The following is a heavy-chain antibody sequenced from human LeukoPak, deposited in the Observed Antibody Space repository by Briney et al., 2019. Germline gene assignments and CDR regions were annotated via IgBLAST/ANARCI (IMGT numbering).Heavy chain of an antibody. J-gene: IGHJ4*02. CDR1: GFAFSSYN. CDR3: ARPYCASTSCPTFEY. CDR2: ISSGSDTI. Sequence: GGSLRLSXAASGFAFSSYNMNWVRQAPGKGLEWVSYISSGSDTIFYADSVKCRFTISRDNAKNSLYLQMNSLRAEDTAVYYCARPYCASTSCPTFEYWGQGTLVTVSS. D-gene: IGHD2-2*01. V-gene: IGHV3-48*01.